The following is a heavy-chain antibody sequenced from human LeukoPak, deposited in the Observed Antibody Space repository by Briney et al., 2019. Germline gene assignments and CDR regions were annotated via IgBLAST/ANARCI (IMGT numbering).Heavy chain of an antibody. Sequence: PGGSLRLSCAASGFTFSSYEMNWVRQAPGKGLEWVSYISSSGITIYYADSVKGRFTISRDNAQNSLYLQMNSLRAEDTAMYYCARGGVVAATRPIDYWGQGTLVTVSS. CDR2: ISSSGITI. V-gene: IGHV3-48*03. D-gene: IGHD2-15*01. CDR1: GFTFSSYE. J-gene: IGHJ4*02. CDR3: ARGGVVAATRPIDY.